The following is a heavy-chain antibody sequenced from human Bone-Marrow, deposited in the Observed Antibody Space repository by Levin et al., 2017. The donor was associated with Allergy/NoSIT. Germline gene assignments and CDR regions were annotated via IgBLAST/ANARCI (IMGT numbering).Heavy chain of an antibody. Sequence: GGSLRLSCAASGFTFSSYGMHWVRQAPGKGLEWVAVISYDGSNKYYADSVKGRFTISRDNSKNTLYLQMNSLRAEDTAVYYCATSPWLAKPFDYWGQGTLVTVSS. D-gene: IGHD6-19*01. CDR1: GFTFSSYG. CDR3: ATSPWLAKPFDY. J-gene: IGHJ4*02. CDR2: ISYDGSNK. V-gene: IGHV3-30*03.